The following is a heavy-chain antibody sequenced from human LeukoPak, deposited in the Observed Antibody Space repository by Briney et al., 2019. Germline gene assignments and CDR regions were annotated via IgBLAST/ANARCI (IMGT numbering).Heavy chain of an antibody. CDR3: AGEYCSGGSCRQGTDY. D-gene: IGHD2-15*01. CDR1: GYTFTDYY. V-gene: IGHV1-2*02. J-gene: IGHJ4*02. CDR2: INPNSGDT. Sequence: GASVKVSCKASGYTFTDYYMHWVRQAPGQGLEWMGWINPNSGDTNQAQNFEGGVTLTRDTSISTASIERSSLRSDNSPIYYCAGEYCSGGSCRQGTDYWGQGTLVTVSS.